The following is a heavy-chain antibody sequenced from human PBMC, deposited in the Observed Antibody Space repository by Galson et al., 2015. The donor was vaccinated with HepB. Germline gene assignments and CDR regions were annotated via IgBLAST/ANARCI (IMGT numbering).Heavy chain of an antibody. V-gene: IGHV3-23*01. D-gene: IGHD3-10*01. CDR1: GLTFSSYA. CDR2: ISGSGGST. Sequence: SLRLSCAASGLTFSSYAMSWVRQAPGKGLEWVSAISGSGGSTYYADSVKGRFTISRDNSKDMLYLQMNSLRTEDTAVYYCARGGNGGHNRFDSWGQGTLVTVSS. J-gene: IGHJ5*01. CDR3: ARGGNGGHNRFDS.